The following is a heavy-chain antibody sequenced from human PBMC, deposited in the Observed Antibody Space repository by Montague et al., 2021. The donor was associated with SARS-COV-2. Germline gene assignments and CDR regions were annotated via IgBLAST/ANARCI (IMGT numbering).Heavy chain of an antibody. CDR1: GFTFSSYG. CDR3: ARVVGAYYGMDV. D-gene: IGHD1-26*01. Sequence: SLRLSRAASGFTFSSYGMHWVRQAPGKGLEWVAVIWYDGSNKYYADSVKGRFTISRDNSKNTLYLQMNSLRAEDTAVYYCARVVGAYYGMDVWGQGTTVTVSS. CDR2: IWYDGSNK. V-gene: IGHV3-33*01. J-gene: IGHJ6*02.